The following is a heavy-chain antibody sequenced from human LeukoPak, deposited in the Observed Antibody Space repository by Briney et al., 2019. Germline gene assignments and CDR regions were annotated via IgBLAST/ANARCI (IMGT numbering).Heavy chain of an antibody. V-gene: IGHV3-23*01. CDR3: ARESGSGEFDY. CDR1: GFTFSSYA. J-gene: IGHJ4*02. CDR2: ISGSGGST. Sequence: PGGSLRLSCAASGFTFSSYAMSWVRQAPGKGLEWVSGISGSGGSTYYADSVKGRFTISRDNARNSLYLQMNSLRAEDTAVYYCARESGSGEFDYWGQGTLVTVSS. D-gene: IGHD2-15*01.